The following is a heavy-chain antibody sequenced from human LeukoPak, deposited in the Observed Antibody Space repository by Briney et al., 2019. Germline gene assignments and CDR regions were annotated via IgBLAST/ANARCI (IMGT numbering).Heavy chain of an antibody. CDR2: ISSSSSTI. V-gene: IGHV3-48*04. Sequence: PGGSLRLSCAASGFTFSSYSMNWVRQAPGKGLEWVSYISSSSSTIYYADSVKGRFTITRDNAKNSLYLQMNSLRAEDTAVYYCARDLHLPTDYGDYVSGFDPWGQGTLVTVSS. J-gene: IGHJ5*02. CDR1: GFTFSSYS. CDR3: ARDLHLPTDYGDYVSGFDP. D-gene: IGHD4-17*01.